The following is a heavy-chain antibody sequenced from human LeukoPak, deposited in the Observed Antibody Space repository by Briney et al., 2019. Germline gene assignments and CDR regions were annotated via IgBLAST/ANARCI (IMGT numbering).Heavy chain of an antibody. CDR3: AKERAYGGNSPDVN. CDR1: GFTFSGFA. D-gene: IGHD4-23*01. CDR2: ISGSGGST. Sequence: GGSLRLSCAASGFTFSGFAMSWVRQAPGKGLEWVSAISGSGGSTYYADSVKGRFTISRDNSKNTLYLQMNSLRAEDTAVYYCAKERAYGGNSPDVNWGQGTLVTVSS. V-gene: IGHV3-23*01. J-gene: IGHJ4*02.